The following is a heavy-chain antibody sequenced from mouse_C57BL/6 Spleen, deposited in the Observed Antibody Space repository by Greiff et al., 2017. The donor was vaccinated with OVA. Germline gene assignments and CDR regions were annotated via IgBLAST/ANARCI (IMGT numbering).Heavy chain of an antibody. V-gene: IGHV1-64*01. J-gene: IGHJ3*01. CDR3: AREGGYDGFPFAY. CDR2: IHPNSGST. Sequence: QVQLKQPGAELVKPGASVKLSCKASGYTFTSYWMHWVKQRPGQGLEWIGMIHPNSGSTNYNEKFKSKATLTVDKSSSTAYMQLSSLTSEDSAVYYCAREGGYDGFPFAYWGQGTLVTVSA. CDR1: GYTFTSYW. D-gene: IGHD2-3*01.